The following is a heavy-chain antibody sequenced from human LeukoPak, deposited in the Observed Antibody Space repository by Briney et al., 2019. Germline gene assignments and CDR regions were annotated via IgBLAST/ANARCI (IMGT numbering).Heavy chain of an antibody. CDR1: GGSISSYY. V-gene: IGHV4-59*12. CDR2: VYYSGST. J-gene: IGHJ4*02. Sequence: SETLSLTCTVSGGSISSYYWSWIRQPPGKGLEWIGYVYYSGSTNCNPSLKSRVTISVDTSKNQFSLKLTSVTAADTAVYYCARGLDSSGYPYWGQGTLVTVSS. D-gene: IGHD3-22*01. CDR3: ARGLDSSGYPY.